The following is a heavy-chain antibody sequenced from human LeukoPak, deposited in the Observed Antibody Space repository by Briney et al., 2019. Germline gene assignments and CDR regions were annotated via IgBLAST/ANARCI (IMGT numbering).Heavy chain of an antibody. CDR3: ARSMRWLDAFDI. V-gene: IGHV5-51*01. CDR2: IYPGDSDT. D-gene: IGHD5-24*01. J-gene: IGHJ3*02. CDR1: GYTFTSYG. Sequence: GASVKVSCKASGYTFTSYGISWVRQMPGKGLEWMGIIYPGDSDTRYSPSFQGQVTISADKSISTAYLQWSSLKASDTAMYYCARSMRWLDAFDIWGQGTTVTVSS.